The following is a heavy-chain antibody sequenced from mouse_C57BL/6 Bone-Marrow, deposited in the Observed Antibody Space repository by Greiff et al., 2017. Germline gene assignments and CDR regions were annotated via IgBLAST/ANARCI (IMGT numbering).Heavy chain of an antibody. CDR3: ARPLIYYYGSRWYFDV. J-gene: IGHJ1*03. V-gene: IGHV1-64*01. D-gene: IGHD1-1*01. CDR1: GYTFTSYW. Sequence: QVQLQQPGAELVKPGASVKLSCKASGYTFTSYWMHWVKQRPGQGLEWIGMIHPNSGSTNYNEKFKSKATLTVDKSSSTAYMQLSSLTSEYSAVYYCARPLIYYYGSRWYFDVWGTGTTVTVSS. CDR2: IHPNSGST.